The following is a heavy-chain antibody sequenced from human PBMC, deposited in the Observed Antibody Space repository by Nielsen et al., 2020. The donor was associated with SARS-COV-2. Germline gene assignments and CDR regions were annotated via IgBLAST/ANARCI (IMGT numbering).Heavy chain of an antibody. D-gene: IGHD2-21*02. V-gene: IGHV3-48*04. Sequence: GESLKISCAASGFTFSSYSMNWVRQAPGKGLEWVSYISSSSSTIYYADSAKGRFTISRDNSKNTLYLQMNSLRVEDTAVYYCARAWGGGDSAPFDYWGQGTLVTVSS. CDR1: GFTFSSYS. CDR3: ARAWGGGDSAPFDY. CDR2: ISSSSSTI. J-gene: IGHJ4*02.